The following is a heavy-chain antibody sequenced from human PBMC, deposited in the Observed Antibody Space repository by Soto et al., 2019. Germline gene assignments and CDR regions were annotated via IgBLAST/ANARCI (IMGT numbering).Heavy chain of an antibody. CDR3: ERPGYYDSSGHWF. V-gene: IGHV4-59*01. J-gene: IGHJ4*02. Sequence: SETLSLTCTVSGGSISSYYWSWIRQPPGKGLEWIGYIYYSGSTNYNPSLKSRVTISVDTSKNQFSLKLSSVTAADTAVYYCERPGYYDSSGHWFWGQGTLVTVSS. D-gene: IGHD3-22*01. CDR2: IYYSGST. CDR1: GGSISSYY.